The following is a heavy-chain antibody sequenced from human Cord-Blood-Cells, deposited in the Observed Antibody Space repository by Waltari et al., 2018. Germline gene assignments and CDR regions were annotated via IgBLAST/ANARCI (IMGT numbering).Heavy chain of an antibody. D-gene: IGHD6-13*01. CDR1: GFPFSSYW. J-gene: IGHJ4*02. CDR3: AREEGYSSSWYYFDY. Sequence: EVQLVESGGGLVQPGGSLRLSCAASGFPFSSYWMSWVRQAPGKGLEWVDNIKQDGSEKYYVDSVKGRFTISRDNAKNSLYLQMNSLRAEDTAVYYCAREEGYSSSWYYFDYWGQGTLVTVSS. V-gene: IGHV3-7*01. CDR2: IKQDGSEK.